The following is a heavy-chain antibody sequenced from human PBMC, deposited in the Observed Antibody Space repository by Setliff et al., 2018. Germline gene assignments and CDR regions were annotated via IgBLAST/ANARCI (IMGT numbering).Heavy chain of an antibody. V-gene: IGHV5-51*01. J-gene: IGHJ4*02. CDR2: IYPGNSNT. Sequence: LKISCKGSGYRFTTYWIAWVRQMPGKGLECMGIIYPGNSNTRYSPPFQGQVTISADKAINTAYLQWNSLQASDTAMYYCARQGCSSTSCHSIDYWGQGTLVTVSS. CDR3: ARQGCSSTSCHSIDY. CDR1: GYRFTTYW. D-gene: IGHD2-2*01.